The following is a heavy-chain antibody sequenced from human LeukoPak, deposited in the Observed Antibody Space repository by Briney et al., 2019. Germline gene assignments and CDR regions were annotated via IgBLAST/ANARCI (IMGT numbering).Heavy chain of an antibody. D-gene: IGHD5-12*01. J-gene: IGHJ4*02. CDR2: ISGSGSNT. V-gene: IGHV3-23*01. CDR3: AKLVAH. Sequence: GGSLRLSCTASGFTFSSSVMSWVRQAPGKGLEWVSAISGSGSNTYYADSVKGRFTISRDNSQSTLHLQIDSLRAEDTAVYYCAKLVAHCGQGTLVTVSS. CDR1: GFTFSSSV.